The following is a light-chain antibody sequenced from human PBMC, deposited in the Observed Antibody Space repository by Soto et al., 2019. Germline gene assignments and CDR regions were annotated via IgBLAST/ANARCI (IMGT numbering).Light chain of an antibody. Sequence: DIQMTQSPSSLSASVGDTVTLTCRADQNIGNFLAWYQQKPGKVPKPLIYDASTLQSGVPSRFSGSGSGTNFTLTISSLQPEDVATYYCQKYHSAPHTFGQGTKLEIK. J-gene: IGKJ2*01. CDR2: DAS. CDR1: QNIGNF. V-gene: IGKV1-27*01. CDR3: QKYHSAPHT.